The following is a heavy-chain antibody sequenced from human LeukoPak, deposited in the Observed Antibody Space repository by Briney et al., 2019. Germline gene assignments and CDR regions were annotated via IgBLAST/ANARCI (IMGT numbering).Heavy chain of an antibody. CDR3: TKEHGPMKYCTGGICYPTYYHYYYMDV. CDR1: GFTFDNYG. J-gene: IGHJ6*03. CDR2: ISGSGDGT. Sequence: GGSLRLSCAASGFTFDNYGMSWVRQAPGKGLEWVSSISGSGDGTYCADSVKGRFTVSRDNSKNTLYLQMNSLRAEDTAVYSCTKEHGPMKYCTGGICYPTYYHYYYMDVWGKGTTVTVSS. V-gene: IGHV3-23*01. D-gene: IGHD2-8*02.